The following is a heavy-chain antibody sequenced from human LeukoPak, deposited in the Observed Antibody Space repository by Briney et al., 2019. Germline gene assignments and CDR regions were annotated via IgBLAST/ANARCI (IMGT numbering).Heavy chain of an antibody. CDR1: GFTFSSHW. J-gene: IGHJ3*02. CDR2: IKQDGSAK. V-gene: IGHV3-7*03. CDR3: AKDLVTYRLCAFDI. D-gene: IGHD3-16*01. Sequence: GGSLRLSCAASGFTFSSHWMNWVRQAPGKGLEWVANIKQDGSAKYYADSVKGRFNISRDNAQNSLYLQMNSLRAEDTAVYYCAKDLVTYRLCAFDIWGQGTMVTVSS.